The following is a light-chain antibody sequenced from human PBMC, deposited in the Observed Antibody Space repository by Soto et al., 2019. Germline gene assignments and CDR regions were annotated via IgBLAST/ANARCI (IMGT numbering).Light chain of an antibody. J-gene: IGKJ1*01. CDR1: QTVTSNY. CDR3: QHYVTSLTT. CDR2: GAS. V-gene: IGKV3-20*01. Sequence: IGLTQSPGTLSLSPVERATLSCVASQTVTSNYLAWYQQKPGQAPRLLIFGASIRVTGIPDRFIGSGSGTDFTLTISRLEPEDFAVYYCQHYVTSLTTFSQGTKVDI.